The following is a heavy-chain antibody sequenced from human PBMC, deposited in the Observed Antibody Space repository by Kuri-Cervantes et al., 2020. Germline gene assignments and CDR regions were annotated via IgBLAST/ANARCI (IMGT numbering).Heavy chain of an antibody. CDR3: ARDPEDLPFWYFDL. CDR1: GGSISSSSYY. Sequence: SETLSLTCTVSGGSISSSSYYWGWIRQPPGKGLEWIGSVYHSGNTYYNPSLKSRVTMSRDTSKNQFSLKLTSVTAADTAVYYCARDPEDLPFWYFDLWGRGALVTVSS. D-gene: IGHD1-14*01. V-gene: IGHV4-39*07. J-gene: IGHJ2*01. CDR2: VYHSGNT.